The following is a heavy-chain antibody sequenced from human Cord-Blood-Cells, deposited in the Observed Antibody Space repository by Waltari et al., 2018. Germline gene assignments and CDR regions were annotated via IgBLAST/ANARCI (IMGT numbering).Heavy chain of an antibody. CDR3: ARDVHCSSTSCYTDDAFDI. CDR2: IYHSGRT. V-gene: IGHV4-38-2*02. J-gene: IGHJ3*02. CDR1: GYSISSGYY. D-gene: IGHD2-2*02. Sequence: QVQLQESGPGLVKPSETLSLTCTVSGYSISSGYYWGWIRQPPGKGREWIGSIYHSGRTYNNPSLKSRVTISVDTSKNQFSLKLSSVTAADTAVYYCARDVHCSSTSCYTDDAFDIWGQGTMVTVSS.